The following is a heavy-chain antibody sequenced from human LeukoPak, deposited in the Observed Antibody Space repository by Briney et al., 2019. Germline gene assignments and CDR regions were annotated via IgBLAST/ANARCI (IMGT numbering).Heavy chain of an antibody. V-gene: IGHV4-39*07. D-gene: IGHD3-10*02. J-gene: IGHJ4*02. Sequence: SQTLSLTCTVSGGSISSSSYYWGWIRQPPGKGLEWIGSIYYSGSTYYNPSLKSRVTISVDTSKNQFSLKLSSVTAADTAVYYCARQSLFRVDYWGQGTLVTVSS. CDR1: GGSISSSSYY. CDR2: IYYSGST. CDR3: ARQSLFRVDY.